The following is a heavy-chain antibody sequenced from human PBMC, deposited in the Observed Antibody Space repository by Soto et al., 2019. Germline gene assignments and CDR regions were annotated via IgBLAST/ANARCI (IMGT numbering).Heavy chain of an antibody. D-gene: IGHD6-13*01. V-gene: IGHV3-23*01. CDR1: GFTFSSYG. J-gene: IGHJ4*02. Sequence: ESGGGVVQPGRSLRLSCAASGFTFSSYGMHWVRQAPGKGLEWVSAISGSGGSTYYADSVKGRFTISRDNSKNTLYLQMNSLRAEDTAVYYCATDTSSWTGGYWGQGTLVTVSS. CDR3: ATDTSSWTGGY. CDR2: ISGSGGST.